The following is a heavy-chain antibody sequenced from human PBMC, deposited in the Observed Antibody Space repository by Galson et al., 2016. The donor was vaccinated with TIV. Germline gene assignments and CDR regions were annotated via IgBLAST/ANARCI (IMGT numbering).Heavy chain of an antibody. V-gene: IGHV3-74*01. CDR3: AKMDSSGFDYVRRFDF. J-gene: IGHJ4*02. Sequence: SLRLSCAASKFTFSNYWMHWVRQVPGKGLVWVSCISNDGSSTRDADSVKGRFTISRDNPRNTLYLQMSSLRADDTAVYFCAKMDSSGFDYVRRFDFWGQGTLATVSS. D-gene: IGHD3-22*01. CDR2: ISNDGSST. CDR1: KFTFSNYW.